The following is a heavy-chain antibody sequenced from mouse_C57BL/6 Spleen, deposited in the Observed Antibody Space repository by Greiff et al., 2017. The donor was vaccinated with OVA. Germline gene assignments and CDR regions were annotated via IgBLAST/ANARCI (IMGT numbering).Heavy chain of an antibody. CDR3: AMPYYYGSSDYAMDY. CDR1: GYTFTSYW. J-gene: IGHJ4*01. V-gene: IGHV1-61*01. D-gene: IGHD1-1*01. Sequence: QVQLQQPGAELVRPGSSVKLSCKASGYTFTSYWMDWVKQRPGQGLEWIGNIYPSDSETHYNQKFKDKATLTVDKSSSTAYMQLSSLTSEDSAVYYCAMPYYYGSSDYAMDYWGQGTSVTVSS. CDR2: IYPSDSET.